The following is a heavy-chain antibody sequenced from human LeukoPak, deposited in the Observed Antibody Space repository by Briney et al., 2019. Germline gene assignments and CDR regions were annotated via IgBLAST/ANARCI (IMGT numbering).Heavy chain of an antibody. Sequence: GGSLRLSCAASGFTVSSNYMSWVRQAPEKGLEWVSVLYSGGNTYYADSVKGRFTISRGNSKNTLYLQMNSLRAEDAAVYYCARVGRGDIYGYGDYWGQGTLVTVSS. D-gene: IGHD5-18*01. V-gene: IGHV3-66*01. CDR3: ARVGRGDIYGYGDY. CDR2: LYSGGNT. J-gene: IGHJ4*02. CDR1: GFTVSSNY.